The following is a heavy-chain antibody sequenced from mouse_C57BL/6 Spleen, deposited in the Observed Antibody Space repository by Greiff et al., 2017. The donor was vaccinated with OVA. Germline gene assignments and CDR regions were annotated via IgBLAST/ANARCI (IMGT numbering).Heavy chain of an antibody. D-gene: IGHD4-1*01. CDR1: GYSFTDYN. Sequence: VQLQQSGPELVKPGASVKISCKASGYSFTDYNMNWVKQSNGKSLEWIGVINPIYGTTSYNQKFKGKATLTVDQSSSTAYMQLNSLTSEDSAVYYCARSELGGFYYAMDYWGQGTSVTVSS. J-gene: IGHJ4*01. CDR2: INPIYGTT. CDR3: ARSELGGFYYAMDY. V-gene: IGHV1-39*01.